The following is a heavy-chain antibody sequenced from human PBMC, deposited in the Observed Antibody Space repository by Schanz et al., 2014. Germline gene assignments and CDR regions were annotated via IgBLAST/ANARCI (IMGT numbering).Heavy chain of an antibody. V-gene: IGHV3-53*01. D-gene: IGHD6-6*01. Sequence: EVQLVESGGGLIQPGGSLRLSCAVSGFTVNTNYMSWVRQAPGKGLEWISSMYINSGSTQYADSVKGRFTISRDNAKNSLYLQMNSLRAEDTAVYYCARAPPPYSSSPYYWYYGMDVWGQGTTVTVSS. J-gene: IGHJ6*02. CDR1: GFTVNTNY. CDR3: ARAPPPYSSSPYYWYYGMDV. CDR2: MYINSGST.